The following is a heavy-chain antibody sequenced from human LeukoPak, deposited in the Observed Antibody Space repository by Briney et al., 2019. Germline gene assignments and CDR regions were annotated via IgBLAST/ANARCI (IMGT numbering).Heavy chain of an antibody. Sequence: ASVKVSCKASGYTFTSYDINWVRQAPGQGLEWMGIINPSGGSTSYAQKFQGRVTMTRDTSTSTVYMELSSLRSEDTAVYYCARVYAFGIAVAESYYFDYWGQGTLVTVSS. CDR2: INPSGGST. CDR1: GYTFTSYD. V-gene: IGHV1-46*01. J-gene: IGHJ4*02. CDR3: ARVYAFGIAVAESYYFDY. D-gene: IGHD6-19*01.